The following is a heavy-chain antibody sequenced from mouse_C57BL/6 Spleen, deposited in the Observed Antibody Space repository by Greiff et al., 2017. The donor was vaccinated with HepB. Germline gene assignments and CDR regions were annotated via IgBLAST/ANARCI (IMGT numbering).Heavy chain of an antibody. J-gene: IGHJ2*01. V-gene: IGHV1-61*01. CDR1: GYTFTSYW. CDR3: ARESLYYDYDGYYFDY. D-gene: IGHD2-4*01. CDR2: IYPSDSET. Sequence: VQLQQPGAELVRPGSSVKLSCKASGYTFTSYWMDWVKQRPGQGLEWIGNIYPSDSETHYNQKFKDKATLTVDKSSSTAYMQLSSLTSEDSAVYYCARESLYYDYDGYYFDYWGQGTTLTVSS.